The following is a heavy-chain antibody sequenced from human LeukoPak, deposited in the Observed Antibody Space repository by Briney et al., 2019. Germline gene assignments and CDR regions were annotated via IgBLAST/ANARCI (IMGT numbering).Heavy chain of an antibody. J-gene: IGHJ4*02. Sequence: GGSLRLSCAASGFTVSSSYMSWVRQAPGKGLEGVSGISWNSGSIGYADSVKGRFTISRDNAKNSLYLQMNSLRAEDMALYYCAKGSSGWLRGIDYWGQGTLVTVSS. V-gene: IGHV3-9*03. CDR1: GFTVSSSY. CDR2: ISWNSGSI. CDR3: AKGSSGWLRGIDY. D-gene: IGHD6-19*01.